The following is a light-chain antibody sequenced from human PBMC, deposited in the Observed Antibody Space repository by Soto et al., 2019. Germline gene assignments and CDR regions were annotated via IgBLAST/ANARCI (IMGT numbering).Light chain of an antibody. CDR3: HQYGSSPRT. CDR1: QSVSSTY. CDR2: GPS. J-gene: IGKJ5*01. Sequence: EIVLTQSPGTLSLSPGERATLSCRASQSVSSTYLAWYQHKPGQAPWLLIYGPSSRAAGIPDRFSGSGSGTDFTLTISRLEPEDFAVYYCHQYGSSPRTFGQGTRLEIK. V-gene: IGKV3-20*01.